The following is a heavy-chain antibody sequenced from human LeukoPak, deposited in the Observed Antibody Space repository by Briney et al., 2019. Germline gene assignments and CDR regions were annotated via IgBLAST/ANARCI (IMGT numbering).Heavy chain of an antibody. D-gene: IGHD6-13*01. V-gene: IGHV3-30-3*01. J-gene: IGHJ4*02. CDR2: ISYDGSNK. Sequence: QTGGSLRLSCAASGFTFSSYAMHWVRQDPGKGLEWVAVISYDGSNKYYADSVKGRFTISRDNSKNTLYLQMNSLRAEDTAVYYCARDSPYSSSWYAIDYWGQGTLVTVSS. CDR3: ARDSPYSSSWYAIDY. CDR1: GFTFSSYA.